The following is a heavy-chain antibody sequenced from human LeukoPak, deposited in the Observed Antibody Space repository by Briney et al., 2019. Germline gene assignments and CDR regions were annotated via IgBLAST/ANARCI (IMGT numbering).Heavy chain of an antibody. J-gene: IGHJ4*02. CDR3: AKEGRSLQTY. V-gene: IGHV3-7*03. CDR2: IKADGTET. Sequence: GGSLRLSCAASGFTFSSYAMSWVRLAPGKGLEWVANIKADGTETYYVDSVKGRFTISRDNAKNSLYLQMNSLRVEDTAVYYCAKEGRSLQTYWGQGTLVTVSS. CDR1: GFTFSSYA. D-gene: IGHD5-24*01.